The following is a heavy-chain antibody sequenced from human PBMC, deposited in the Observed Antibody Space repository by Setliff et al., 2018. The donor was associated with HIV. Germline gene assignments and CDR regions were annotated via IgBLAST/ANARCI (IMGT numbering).Heavy chain of an antibody. D-gene: IGHD3-22*01. Sequence: PSETLSLTCTVSGGSISSSSYYWGWIRQPPGKGLEWIGEINHSGSTNYNPSLKSRVTISVDTSKNQFSLKLSSVTAADTAVYYCARFRVVVISQKRYYYYMDVWGKGTTVTVSS. J-gene: IGHJ6*03. V-gene: IGHV4-39*07. CDR1: GGSISSSSYY. CDR3: ARFRVVVISQKRYYYYMDV. CDR2: INHSGST.